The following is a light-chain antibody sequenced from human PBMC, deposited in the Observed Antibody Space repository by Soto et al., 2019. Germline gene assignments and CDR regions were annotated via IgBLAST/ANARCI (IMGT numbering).Light chain of an antibody. CDR1: KRVRSSS. J-gene: IGKJ2*01. Sequence: EIVLTQSPGTLSLSPGERATLSCRASKRVRSSSLAWYQQKPGQAPRLVIYGASSRATAIPDRFSGSGSGTEFTLTITKLEPEDSAVYYCQQYGTSPPYTFGQGTKLESK. CDR2: GAS. V-gene: IGKV3-20*01. CDR3: QQYGTSPPYT.